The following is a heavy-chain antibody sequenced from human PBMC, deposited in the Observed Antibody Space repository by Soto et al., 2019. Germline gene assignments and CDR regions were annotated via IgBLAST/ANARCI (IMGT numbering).Heavy chain of an antibody. V-gene: IGHV1-2*02. D-gene: IGHD3-10*01. CDR3: ASDFRTRGWFRQAGNFAMDV. CDR1: GYPYTNSY. J-gene: IGHJ6*02. CDR2: IPPNTGGT. Sequence: QVQLVQSGAEVRKPGASVKVSCKASGYPYTNSYMHWVRQAPGQGLEWMGGIPPNTGGTNYAQKLQGRVKRRRDTSVSTVYMELNRLTSDDTAIYFCASDFRTRGWFRQAGNFAMDVWGQGTTVTVS.